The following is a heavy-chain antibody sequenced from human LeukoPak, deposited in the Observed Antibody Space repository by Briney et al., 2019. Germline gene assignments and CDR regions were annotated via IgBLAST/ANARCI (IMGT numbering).Heavy chain of an antibody. CDR2: IYSGGST. CDR3: ARVVTPWANFDC. D-gene: IGHD2-21*02. CDR1: GFTVSRNY. J-gene: IGHJ4*02. V-gene: IGHV3-53*01. Sequence: PGGSLRLSCAASGFTVSRNYMNWVRQTPGKGLEWVSVIYSGGSTYYADSVKGRITISRDTSKNTLYLQMNSLRAEDTAVYYCARVVTPWANFDCWGQGTLVTVSS.